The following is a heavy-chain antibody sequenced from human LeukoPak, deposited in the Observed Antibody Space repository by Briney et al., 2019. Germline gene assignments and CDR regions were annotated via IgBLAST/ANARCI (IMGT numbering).Heavy chain of an antibody. CDR3: ATAVVTDPYFDS. Sequence: GESLKISCKTSGYNFNTYWIGWGRQMPGKGLEWMGIIYPGDSDTRYSPSFQGQVTISADKSVSTAYLQWSSLKAPDTAMYYCATAVVTDPYFDSWGQGTLVTVSS. D-gene: IGHD4-23*01. CDR2: IYPGDSDT. V-gene: IGHV5-51*01. CDR1: GYNFNTYW. J-gene: IGHJ4*02.